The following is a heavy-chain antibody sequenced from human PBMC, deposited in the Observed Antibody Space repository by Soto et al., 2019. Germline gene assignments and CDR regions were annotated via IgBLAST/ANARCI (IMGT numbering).Heavy chain of an antibody. CDR3: AVGVATTEGAFDI. CDR2: IIPILGIA. Sequence: QVQLVQSGAEVKKPGSSVKVSCKASGGTFSSYTISWVRQAPGQGLEWMGRIIPILGIANYAQKFQGRVTITADKSTSTAYMELSSLISEDTAVYYCAVGVATTEGAFDIWGQGTMVTVSS. V-gene: IGHV1-69*02. CDR1: GGTFSSYT. D-gene: IGHD5-12*01. J-gene: IGHJ3*02.